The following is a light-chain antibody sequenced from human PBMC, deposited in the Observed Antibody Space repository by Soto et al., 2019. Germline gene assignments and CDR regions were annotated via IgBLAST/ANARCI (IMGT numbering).Light chain of an antibody. J-gene: IGKJ1*01. V-gene: IGKV2-30*01. Sequence: DVVMTQSPLSLPVTLGQPASISCRSSQSIVFSDGNAYLNWFHQRPGQPPRRLIYRASNRDSGVPDRFSGSGSGTDFTLEISRVEAEDVGVYYCMQGTHWPPTFGRGTKVGIK. CDR3: MQGTHWPPT. CDR2: RAS. CDR1: QSIVFSDGNAY.